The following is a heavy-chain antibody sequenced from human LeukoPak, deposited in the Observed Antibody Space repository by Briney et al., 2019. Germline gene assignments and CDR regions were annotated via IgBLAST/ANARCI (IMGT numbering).Heavy chain of an antibody. CDR2: IYYSGSA. J-gene: IGHJ6*03. D-gene: IGHD6-19*01. Sequence: SETLSLTCTVSGGSIRSYYWSWIRQPPGKGLEWIGYIYYSGSANYNPSLKSRVTISVDTSKNQFSLKLSSVTAADMAVYYCARVIRSSSGPWTNYYYYMDVWGKGTTVTVSS. CDR1: GGSIRSYY. V-gene: IGHV4-59*01. CDR3: ARVIRSSSGPWTNYYYYMDV.